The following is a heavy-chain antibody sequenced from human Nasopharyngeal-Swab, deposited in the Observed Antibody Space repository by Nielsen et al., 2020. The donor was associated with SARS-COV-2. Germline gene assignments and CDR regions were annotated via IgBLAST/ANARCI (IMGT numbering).Heavy chain of an antibody. CDR1: GFPFRNYY. J-gene: IGHJ4*02. D-gene: IGHD4-17*01. CDR3: ARDCTYGDYDGGYYFDY. V-gene: IGHV3-7*04. CDR2: IRLDAREQ. Sequence: GGSLRLSCAASGFPFRNYYMTWVRQPPGKGLEWVANIRLDAREQFYVDSVKGRFTISRDNAKNSVLLQKNSLRSEDTAVYYCARDCTYGDYDGGYYFDYWGQGTLVTVSS.